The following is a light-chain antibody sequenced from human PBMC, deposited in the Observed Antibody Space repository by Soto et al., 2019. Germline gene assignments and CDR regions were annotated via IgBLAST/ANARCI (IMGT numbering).Light chain of an antibody. CDR1: QSVNIY. V-gene: IGKV3D-15*01. Sequence: ILLTHSPATQAASPGERASLSCRASQSVNIYLAWDQQKPGQAPRLLIFGASSRATGSPARFSGSGSGTEFNLTISSLQSEDFAVYFCQQYEDWLRLTFGGGTKVDIK. CDR2: GAS. CDR3: QQYEDWLRLT. J-gene: IGKJ4*01.